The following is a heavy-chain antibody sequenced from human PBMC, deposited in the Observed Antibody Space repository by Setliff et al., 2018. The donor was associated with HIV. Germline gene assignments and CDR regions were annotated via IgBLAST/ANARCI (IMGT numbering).Heavy chain of an antibody. V-gene: IGHV1-18*01. J-gene: IGHJ6*03. D-gene: IGHD6-13*01. CDR1: GYPFSNFG. CDR3: ARVPVSSYYYYMDV. CDR2: INVYNGDT. Sequence: ASVKVSCKASGYPFSNFGVSWVRQAPGQGLEWMAWINVYNGDTNFALKFQGRVTMTTDISTSTAYMELRSLRSDDSAVYFCARVPVSSYYYYMDVWGKGTTVTVSS.